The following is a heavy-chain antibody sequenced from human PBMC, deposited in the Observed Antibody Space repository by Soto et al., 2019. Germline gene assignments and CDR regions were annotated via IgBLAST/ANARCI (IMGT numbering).Heavy chain of an antibody. J-gene: IGHJ4*02. D-gene: IGHD2-2*01. CDR2: IYYSGST. CDR1: GGSVSSGSYY. Sequence: KSSETLSLTCTVSGGSVSSGSYYWSWIRQPPGKGLEWIGYIYYSGSTNYNPSLKSRVTISVDTSKNQFSLKLSSVTAADTAVYYCAREPRLDCSSTSCQREGGQGTLVTVSS. V-gene: IGHV4-61*01. CDR3: AREPRLDCSSTSCQRE.